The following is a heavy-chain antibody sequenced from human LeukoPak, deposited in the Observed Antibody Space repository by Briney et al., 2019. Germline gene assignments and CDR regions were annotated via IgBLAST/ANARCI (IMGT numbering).Heavy chain of an antibody. CDR1: GYTLTELS. J-gene: IGHJ4*02. CDR2: FDPEDGET. CDR3: ARGRKYTSGYRVTELGSGYSDY. D-gene: IGHD5-18*01. V-gene: IGHV1-24*01. Sequence: ASVKVSCKVSGYTLTELSMHWVRQAPGKGLEWMGGFDPEDGETIYAQKFQGRVTMTEDTSTDTAYMELSSLRSEDTAVYYCARGRKYTSGYRVTELGSGYSDYWGLGTLVTVSS.